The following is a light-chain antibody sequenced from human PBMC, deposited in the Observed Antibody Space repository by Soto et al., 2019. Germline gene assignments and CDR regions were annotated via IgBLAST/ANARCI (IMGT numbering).Light chain of an antibody. CDR1: QTISSW. CDR3: QQSYDMPWT. V-gene: IGKV1-39*01. Sequence: DIQMTQSPSTLSGSVGDRVTITCRASQTISSWLAWYQQKPGKAPKLLIFAADNLQDGVPSRFSGSGSGRDFSLTISSLQPEDFATYYCQQSYDMPWTFGQGTKVDNK. CDR2: AAD. J-gene: IGKJ1*01.